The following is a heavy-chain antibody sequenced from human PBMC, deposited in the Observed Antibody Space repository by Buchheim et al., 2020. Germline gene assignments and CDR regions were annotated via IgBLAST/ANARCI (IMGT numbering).Heavy chain of an antibody. CDR2: IYYSGST. J-gene: IGHJ5*02. V-gene: IGHV4-31*03. CDR1: GGSISSGGYY. CDR3: ARYYISYCTNGVCHNWFDP. Sequence: QVQLQESGPGLVKPSQTLSLTCTVSGGSISSGGYYWSWIRQHPGKGLEWIGYIYYSGSTYYNPSLKSRVTITVDTSNNQYSLKLSSVTAADTAVYYCARYYISYCTNGVCHNWFDPWGQGTL. D-gene: IGHD2-8*01.